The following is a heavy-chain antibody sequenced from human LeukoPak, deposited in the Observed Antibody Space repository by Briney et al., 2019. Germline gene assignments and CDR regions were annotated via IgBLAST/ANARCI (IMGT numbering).Heavy chain of an antibody. CDR2: IYYSGST. J-gene: IGHJ6*02. V-gene: IGHV4-39*07. Sequence: SETLSLTCTVSGGSISSSSYYWGWIRQPPGKGLEWIGSIYYSGSTYYNPSLKSRVTISVDTSKNQFSLKLSSVTAADTAVYYCARDFPCSGGSCYPNYYYYGMDVWAKGPRSPSP. D-gene: IGHD2-15*01. CDR3: ARDFPCSGGSCYPNYYYYGMDV. CDR1: GGSISSSSYY.